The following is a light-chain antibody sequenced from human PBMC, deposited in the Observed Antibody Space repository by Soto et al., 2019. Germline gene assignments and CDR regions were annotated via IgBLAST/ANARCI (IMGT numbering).Light chain of an antibody. CDR3: MQDYDYPLT. CDR2: AAS. J-gene: IGKJ4*01. CDR1: QGIKYD. V-gene: IGKV1-6*01. Sequence: AIPMTQSPSSLSASVGDRVTITCRASQGIKYDLSWYQQKPGKAPSLLIYAASNLQSGVPSRFSGSGFGTDFTLTISSLQPEDFASYYCMQDYDYPLTFGGGTKVEI.